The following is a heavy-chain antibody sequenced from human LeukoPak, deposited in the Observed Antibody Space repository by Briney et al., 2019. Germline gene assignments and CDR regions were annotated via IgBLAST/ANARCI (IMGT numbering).Heavy chain of an antibody. J-gene: IGHJ5*02. V-gene: IGHV4-61*02. CDR2: IYSSGST. D-gene: IGHD2/OR15-2a*01. CDR3: ARDWVAFYDP. CDR1: GGSINNDTYY. Sequence: PSETLSLTCSVSGGSINNDTYYWSWIRQPAGKGLEWIGRIYSSGSTNYNPSLKSRVTISIDTSKNQFSLKLTSVTATDTAVYYCARDWVAFYDPWGQGTLVIVSS.